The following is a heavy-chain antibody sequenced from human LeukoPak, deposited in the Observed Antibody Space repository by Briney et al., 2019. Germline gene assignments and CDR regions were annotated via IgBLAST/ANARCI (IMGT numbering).Heavy chain of an antibody. V-gene: IGHV4-39*01. CDR2: IYYSGST. D-gene: IGHD6-19*01. CDR1: GGSVSSSSYY. Sequence: SETLSLTCTVSGGSVSSSSYYWGWIRQPPGKGLEWIGSIYYSGSTYYNPSLKSRVTISVDTSKNQFSLKLSSVTAADTAVYYCAVKAIYRGSGWYDYWGQGTLVTVSS. J-gene: IGHJ4*02. CDR3: AVKAIYRGSGWYDY.